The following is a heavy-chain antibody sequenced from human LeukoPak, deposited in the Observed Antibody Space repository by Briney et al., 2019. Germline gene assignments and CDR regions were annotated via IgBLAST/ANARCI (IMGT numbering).Heavy chain of an antibody. J-gene: IGHJ4*02. D-gene: IGHD4-11*01. CDR1: GFTFSDHY. CDR3: ARLDYSNYDY. V-gene: IGHV3-72*01. Sequence: GGSLRLSCATSGFTFSDHYMDWVRQAPGKGLEWVGRTRNKANSYTTEYAASVKGRFTISRDDSKNSLYLQMNSLKTEDTAVYYCARLDYSNYDYWGQGTLVTVSS. CDR2: TRNKANSYTT.